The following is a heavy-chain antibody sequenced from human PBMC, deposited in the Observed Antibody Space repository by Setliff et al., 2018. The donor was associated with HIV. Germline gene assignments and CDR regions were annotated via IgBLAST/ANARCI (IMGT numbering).Heavy chain of an antibody. J-gene: IGHJ5*02. V-gene: IGHV4-61*09. D-gene: IGHD3-10*01. CDR1: GGSITSGSYY. CDR3: ARNYGSGNYWFDP. CDR2: IYTNGST. Sequence: PSETLSLTCSVSGGSITSGSYYWGWIRQPAGKGLEWIGHIYTNGSTSYSPSLKSRVTISVDTSRNQFSLRVTSVTAADTAVYYCARNYGSGNYWFDPWGQGTLVTVSS.